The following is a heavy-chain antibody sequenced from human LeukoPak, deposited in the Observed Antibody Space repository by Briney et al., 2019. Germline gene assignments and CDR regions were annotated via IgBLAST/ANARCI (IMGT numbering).Heavy chain of an antibody. V-gene: IGHV3-64*01. CDR1: GFTFSSYA. J-gene: IGHJ3*02. Sequence: GGSLRLSCAASGFTFSSYAMHWVRQAPGKGVESVSAISSNGGSTYYANSVKGRFTISRDNYKNTLYLQMSSLRAEDMAVYYCARGSYYDFCSGYCPIWGQGTMVTVSS. CDR2: ISSNGGST. D-gene: IGHD3-3*01. CDR3: ARGSYYDFCSGYCPI.